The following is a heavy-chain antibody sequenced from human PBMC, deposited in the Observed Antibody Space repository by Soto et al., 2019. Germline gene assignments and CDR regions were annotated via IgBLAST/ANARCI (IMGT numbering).Heavy chain of an antibody. CDR3: ARDRPLWDLLPWYYYYYGMDV. Sequence: ASVKVSCKASGYTFRNYGISWVRQVPGHGLEWMAWISAYNGNTFYAQKVQDRVTMTTDRSTSTAYMELRSLTSDDTAVYYCARDRPLWDLLPWYYYYYGMDVWGQGTTVTVSS. CDR2: ISAYNGNT. V-gene: IGHV1-18*01. CDR1: GYTFRNYG. D-gene: IGHD2-15*01. J-gene: IGHJ6*02.